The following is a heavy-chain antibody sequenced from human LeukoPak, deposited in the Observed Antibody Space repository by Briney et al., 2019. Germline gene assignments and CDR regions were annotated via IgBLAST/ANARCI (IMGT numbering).Heavy chain of an antibody. V-gene: IGHV3-30-3*01. CDR3: ARDQGEYYFDY. CDR2: ISYDGSNK. D-gene: IGHD3-10*01. Sequence: GRCLRLSCAASGFTFSSCAMHWVRPAPGKGLEWVAVISYDGSNKYYADSVQGRFTISRDYSKNTLFLQKNTMRAEDTAVYFCARDQGEYYFDYWGQGTLVTVSS. J-gene: IGHJ4*02. CDR1: GFTFSSCA.